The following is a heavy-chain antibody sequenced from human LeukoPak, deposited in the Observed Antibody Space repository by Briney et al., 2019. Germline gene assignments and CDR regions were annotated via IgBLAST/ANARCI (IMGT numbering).Heavy chain of an antibody. CDR1: GVSISSSSYY. CDR3: ARLPLGQLVLFWSVP. J-gene: IGHJ5*02. V-gene: IGHV4-39*01. Sequence: SETLSLTCTVSGVSISSSSYYWGWIRQPPGKGLEWIGSFYYSGSTYYNPSLKSRVTISVDTSKNQFSLKLSSVTAADTAVYYCARLPLGQLVLFWSVPWGQGNLVTVSS. CDR2: FYYSGST. D-gene: IGHD6-13*01.